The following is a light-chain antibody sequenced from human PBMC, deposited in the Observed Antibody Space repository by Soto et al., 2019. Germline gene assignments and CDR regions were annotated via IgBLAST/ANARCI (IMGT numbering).Light chain of an antibody. CDR2: AAS. Sequence: DIQMTQSPSTLSASVGDRVTITCRASQSISSYLNWYQQKPGKAPKLLIYAASSLQSGVPSRFSGSGSGTDFTLTISSLQPDDFATYYCQHYKSFSLTFGGGTKVDIK. CDR1: QSISSY. CDR3: QHYKSFSLT. V-gene: IGKV1-5*01. J-gene: IGKJ4*01.